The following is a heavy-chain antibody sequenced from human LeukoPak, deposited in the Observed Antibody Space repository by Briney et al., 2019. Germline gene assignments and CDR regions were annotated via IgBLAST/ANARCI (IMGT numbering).Heavy chain of an antibody. CDR3: ARPSEVVIDNYHSEYFQH. D-gene: IGHD3-22*01. V-gene: IGHV4-39*01. CDR1: GGSISSTSYY. Sequence: SETLSLTCTVSGGSISSTSYYWGWIRQPPGKGLEWIGSIYYSGSTYYNPSLNSRVTISVDTSKNQFSLKLSSVTAADTAVYYCARPSEVVIDNYHSEYFQHWGQGTLVTVSS. CDR2: IYYSGST. J-gene: IGHJ1*01.